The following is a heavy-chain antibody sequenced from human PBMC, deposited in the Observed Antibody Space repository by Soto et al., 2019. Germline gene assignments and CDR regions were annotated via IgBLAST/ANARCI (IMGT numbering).Heavy chain of an antibody. Sequence: QPGGSLRLSCADSGFTFSSYAMSWVRQAPGKGLEWVSAISGSGGSTYYADSVKGRFTISRDNSKNTLYLQMNRLRAEDTTVYYCAKDRFYYDSSGNHDCWGQGNLVTVST. D-gene: IGHD3-22*01. CDR3: AKDRFYYDSSGNHDC. CDR2: ISGSGGST. J-gene: IGHJ4*02. CDR1: GFTFSSYA. V-gene: IGHV3-23*01.